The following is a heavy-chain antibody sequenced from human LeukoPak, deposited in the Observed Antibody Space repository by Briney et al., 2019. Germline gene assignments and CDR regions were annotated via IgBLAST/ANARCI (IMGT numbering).Heavy chain of an antibody. D-gene: IGHD3-22*01. CDR2: ISSSSSNI. J-gene: IGHJ4*02. V-gene: IGHV3-48*01. CDR3: ASGGYYYDSSGYLDY. Sequence: GGSLRLSCAASGFTFSSYSMNWVRQAPGKGLEWVSYISSSSSNIYYADSVKGRFTISRDNAKNSLYLQMNSLRAEDTAVYYCASGGYYYDSSGYLDYWGQGTLVTVSS. CDR1: GFTFSSYS.